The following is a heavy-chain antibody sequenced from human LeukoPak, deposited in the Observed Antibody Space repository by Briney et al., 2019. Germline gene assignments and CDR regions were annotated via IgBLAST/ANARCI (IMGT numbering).Heavy chain of an antibody. V-gene: IGHV4-59*12. Sequence: SETLSLTCTVSAXSISSYYWSWIRQPPGKGLEWIGYIYYSGSTNSNPSLKSRVTLSIDTSKNQFSLKRSSVTAADTAVYYCARGRGYGDYVGAFDIWGQGTMVTASS. CDR1: AXSISSYY. CDR3: ARGRGYGDYVGAFDI. J-gene: IGHJ3*02. CDR2: IYYSGST. D-gene: IGHD4-17*01.